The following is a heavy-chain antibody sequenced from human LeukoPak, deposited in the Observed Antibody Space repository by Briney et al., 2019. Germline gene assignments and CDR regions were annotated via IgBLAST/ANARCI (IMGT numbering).Heavy chain of an antibody. CDR2: IIPIFGTA. Sequence: SVKVSCKASGGTFSSYAISWVRQAPGQGLEWMGGIIPIFGTANYAQKFQGRVTITADESTSTAYMELSSLRSEDTAVYYCARGVSGIVVVTPVDAFDIWGQGTMVTVSS. J-gene: IGHJ3*02. V-gene: IGHV1-69*13. D-gene: IGHD2-21*02. CDR1: GGTFSSYA. CDR3: ARGVSGIVVVTPVDAFDI.